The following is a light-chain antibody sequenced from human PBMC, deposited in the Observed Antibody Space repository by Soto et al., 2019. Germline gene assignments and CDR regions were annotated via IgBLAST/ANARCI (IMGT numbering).Light chain of an antibody. J-gene: IGLJ1*01. CDR3: SSYSSAVAVV. CDR2: EVT. Sequence: QSALTQPASVSGSPGQSITISCTGTSSDIGAYNYVSWYQQHPGKAPKLMIYEVTNRPSGISDRFSASRSGNTASLSISGLQAEDEADYFCSSYSSAVAVVFGTGTKLTVL. CDR1: SSDIGAYNY. V-gene: IGLV2-14*01.